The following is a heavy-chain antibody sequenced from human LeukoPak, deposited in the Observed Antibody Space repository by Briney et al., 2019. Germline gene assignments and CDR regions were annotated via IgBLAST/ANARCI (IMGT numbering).Heavy chain of an antibody. V-gene: IGHV4-30-2*03. D-gene: IGHD1-1*01. CDR3: ARATKRQLLGAFDI. CDR1: GGSISSGDYS. CDR2: IYYSGST. Sequence: SETLSLTCAVSGGSISSGDYSWSWIRQPLGKGLGWIGSIYYSGSTYYNPSLKSRVTISVDTSKNQFSLKLSSVTAADTAVYYCARATKRQLLGAFDIWGQGTMVTVSS. J-gene: IGHJ3*02.